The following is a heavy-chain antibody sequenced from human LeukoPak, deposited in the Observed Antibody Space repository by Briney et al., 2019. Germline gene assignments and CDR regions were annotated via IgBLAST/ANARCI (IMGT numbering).Heavy chain of an antibody. CDR2: IYYSGSS. CDR1: GGSISSYY. J-gene: IGHJ5*02. V-gene: IGHV4-59*01. CDR3: ARDLSLGGFAP. Sequence: PSETLPLTCTVSGGSISSYYWSWIRQPPGKGLEWIGYIYYSGSSNYNPSLKSRVSMSVDTSKNQFSLNLSSVTAADTAVYYCARDLSLGGFAPWGQGTLVTVSS.